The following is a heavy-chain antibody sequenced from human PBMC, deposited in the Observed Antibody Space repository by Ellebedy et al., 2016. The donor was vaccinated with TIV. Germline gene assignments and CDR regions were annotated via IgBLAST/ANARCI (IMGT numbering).Heavy chain of an antibody. CDR1: GYTFTGYY. CDR2: INPNSGGT. CDR3: ARDRGSGSYPFDY. D-gene: IGHD1-26*01. J-gene: IGHJ4*02. V-gene: IGHV1-2*02. Sequence: ASVKVSXXASGYTFTGYYMHWVRQAPGQGLEWMGWINPNSGGTNYAQKFQGRVTMTRDTSISTAYMELSRLRSDDTAVYYCARDRGSGSYPFDYWGQGTLVTVSS.